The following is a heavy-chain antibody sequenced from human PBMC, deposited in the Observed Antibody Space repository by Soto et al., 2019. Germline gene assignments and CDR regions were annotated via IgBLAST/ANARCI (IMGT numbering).Heavy chain of an antibody. CDR1: GFTFSSYG. CDR3: ARDMTSQTAMVTPGYSPPLLPQTAMVTPGY. J-gene: IGHJ4*02. Sequence: PGGSLRLSCAASGFTFSSYGMHWVRQAPGKGLEWVAVIWYDGSNKYYADSVKGRFTISRDNSKNTLYLQMNSLRAEDTAVYYCARDMTSQTAMVTPGYSPPLLPQTAMVTPGYWGQGTLVTVSS. D-gene: IGHD5-18*01. V-gene: IGHV3-33*01. CDR2: IWYDGSNK.